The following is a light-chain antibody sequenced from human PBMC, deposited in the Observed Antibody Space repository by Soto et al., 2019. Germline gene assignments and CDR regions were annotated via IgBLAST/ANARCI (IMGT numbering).Light chain of an antibody. CDR2: SGS. CDR1: ESLGSSY. Sequence: EIVLTQSPGTLSLSPGDRATLSCRASESLGSSYLAWYQQKPGQAPRLLIYSGSSRAAGIPDRFSGSGSATVFTLTISSLEPEDFAVYYCQHYGSSPLTFGGGTKVDIK. J-gene: IGKJ4*01. CDR3: QHYGSSPLT. V-gene: IGKV3-20*01.